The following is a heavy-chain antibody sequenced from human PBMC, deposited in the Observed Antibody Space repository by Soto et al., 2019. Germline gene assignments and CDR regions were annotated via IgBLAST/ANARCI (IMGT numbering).Heavy chain of an antibody. CDR3: ARDRGMLTGYYHYCDY. D-gene: IGHD3-9*01. J-gene: IGHJ4*02. CDR1: GGSISSYY. V-gene: IGHV4-59*01. CDR2: IYYSGST. Sequence: SETVSLTCTVSGGSISSYYWSWIRQPPGKGLEWIGYIYYSGSTNYNPSLKSRVTISVDTSKNQFSLTLSSVTAADTAVYYSARDRGMLTGYYHYCDYCGQGTMVTVSA.